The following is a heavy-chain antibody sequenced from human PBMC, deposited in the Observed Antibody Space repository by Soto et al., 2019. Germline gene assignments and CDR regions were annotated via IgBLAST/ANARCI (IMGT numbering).Heavy chain of an antibody. Sequence: QVQLVESGGGVVQPGKSLRLSCAASGFTFSSYGMHWVRQAPGKGLEWVAVISYDGSNKYYADSVKGRFTISRDNSKNTLDLQMNSLRAEDTAVYYCAYGASQDYWGQGTLVTVSS. CDR2: ISYDGSNK. CDR3: AYGASQDY. J-gene: IGHJ4*02. V-gene: IGHV3-30*03. CDR1: GFTFSSYG. D-gene: IGHD3-16*01.